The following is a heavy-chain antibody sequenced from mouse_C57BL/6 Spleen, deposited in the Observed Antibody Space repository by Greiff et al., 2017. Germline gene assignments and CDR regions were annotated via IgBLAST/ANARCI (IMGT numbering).Heavy chain of an antibody. J-gene: IGHJ4*01. Sequence: EVMLVESGGGLVKPGGSLKLSCAASGFTFSDYGMHWVRQAPEKGLGWVAYISSGSSTIYYADTVKGRFTISRDNAKNTLFLKMTSLRSEDTAMYYCARDGFKDLDYDEGDYAMDYWGQGTSVTVSS. CDR3: ARDGFKDLDYDEGDYAMDY. D-gene: IGHD2-4*01. CDR1: GFTFSDYG. V-gene: IGHV5-17*01. CDR2: ISSGSSTI.